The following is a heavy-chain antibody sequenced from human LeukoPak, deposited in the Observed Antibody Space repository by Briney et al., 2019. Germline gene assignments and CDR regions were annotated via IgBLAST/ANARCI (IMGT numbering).Heavy chain of an antibody. Sequence: GGSLRLSCAASGFTFSSYAMHWVRQAPGKGLEWVAVISYDGSNKYYADSVKGRFTISRDNSKNTLYLQMNSLRAEDAAVYYCARVNPYYYGSGSYLAYYYGMDVWGQGTTVTVSS. V-gene: IGHV3-30*04. CDR1: GFTFSSYA. CDR3: ARVNPYYYGSGSYLAYYYGMDV. J-gene: IGHJ6*02. CDR2: ISYDGSNK. D-gene: IGHD3-10*01.